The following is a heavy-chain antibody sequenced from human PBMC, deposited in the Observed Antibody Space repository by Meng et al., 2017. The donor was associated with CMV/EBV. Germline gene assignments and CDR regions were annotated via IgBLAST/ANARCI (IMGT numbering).Heavy chain of an antibody. CDR3: ASLYCSRTSCYKDY. J-gene: IGHJ4*02. V-gene: IGHV4-39*01. CDR2: FYDSGST. Sequence: SETLSLTCTVSGGSITSSSYYWGWIRQPPGKGLEWIGSFYDSGSTYKNPSLKSRVSISADSFKNQSSLKLGSVTPADTAVYYCASLYCSRTSCYKDYWGQGTLVTVSS. D-gene: IGHD2-2*02. CDR1: GGSITSSSYY.